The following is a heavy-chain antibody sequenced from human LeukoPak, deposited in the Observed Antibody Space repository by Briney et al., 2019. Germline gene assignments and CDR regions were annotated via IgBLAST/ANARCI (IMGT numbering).Heavy chain of an antibody. J-gene: IGHJ3*02. CDR2: ITSGTTYI. V-gene: IGHV3-21*01. CDR1: GFTFSDYN. D-gene: IGHD3-3*01. CDR3: AKDRYWIFGVVIDAFDI. Sequence: GGSLRLSCAASGFTFSDYNMNWVRQSPEKGLEWVSSITSGTTYIYYADSVKGRFTISRDNAKNSLYLQMNSLRAEDTAVYYCAKDRYWIFGVVIDAFDIWGQGTMVTVSS.